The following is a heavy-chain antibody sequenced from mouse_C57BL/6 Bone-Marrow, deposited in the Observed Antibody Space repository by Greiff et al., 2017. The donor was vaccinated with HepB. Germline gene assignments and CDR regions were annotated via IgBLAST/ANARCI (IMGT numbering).Heavy chain of an antibody. CDR1: GYTFTSYW. V-gene: IGHV1-61*01. CDR2: IYPSDSET. Sequence: QVQLQQPGAELVRPGSSVKLSCKASGYTFTSYWMGWVKQRPGQGLEWIGNIYPSDSETHYNQKFKDKGTLTVDKSSSTAYMQLSSLTSEDSAVYYCARSDYDYDRCYFDYWGQGTTLTVSS. CDR3: ARSDYDYDRCYFDY. J-gene: IGHJ2*01. D-gene: IGHD2-4*01.